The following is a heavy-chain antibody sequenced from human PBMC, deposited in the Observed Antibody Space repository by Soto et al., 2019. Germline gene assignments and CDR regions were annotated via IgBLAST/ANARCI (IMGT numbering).Heavy chain of an antibody. CDR3: ASAPGIAAAEYLGGYYYYMDV. D-gene: IGHD6-13*01. Sequence: SETLSLTCAVYGGSFSGYYWSWIRQPPGKGLEWIGEINHSGSTNYNPSLKSRVTISVDTSRNQFSLKLSSVTAADTAVYYCASAPGIAAAEYLGGYYYYMDVWGKGTTVTVSS. CDR1: GGSFSGYY. CDR2: INHSGST. V-gene: IGHV4-34*01. J-gene: IGHJ6*03.